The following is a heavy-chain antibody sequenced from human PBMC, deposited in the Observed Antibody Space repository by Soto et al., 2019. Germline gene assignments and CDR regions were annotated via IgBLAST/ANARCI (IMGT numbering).Heavy chain of an antibody. CDR1: GFTFSSYG. V-gene: IGHV3-33*01. J-gene: IGHJ6*02. CDR3: ARDPSMVRGVRALGGMDV. Sequence: QVQLVESGGGVVQPGRSLRLSCAASGFTFSSYGMHWVRQAPGKGLEWGAVIWYDGSNKYYADSVKGRFTISRDNSKNTLYLHMSSLRAEDTAVYYCARDPSMVRGVRALGGMDVWGQGTTVTVSS. CDR2: IWYDGSNK. D-gene: IGHD3-10*01.